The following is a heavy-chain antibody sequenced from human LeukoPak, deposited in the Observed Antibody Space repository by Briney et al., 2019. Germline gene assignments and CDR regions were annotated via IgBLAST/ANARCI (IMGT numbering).Heavy chain of an antibody. V-gene: IGHV3-33*01. J-gene: IGHJ3*02. D-gene: IGHD4/OR15-4a*01. CDR3: ARERAPFDGFDI. CDR1: GFSFSCCG. CDR2: LWANGRNN. Sequence: GGSLRLSCAASGFSFSCCGMHWVRQAPGKGLYWVAVLWANGRNNYYADSVEGRFTISRDSSKNTLYLQMTSLRADDTAIYYCARERAPFDGFDIWGRGTVVTVSS.